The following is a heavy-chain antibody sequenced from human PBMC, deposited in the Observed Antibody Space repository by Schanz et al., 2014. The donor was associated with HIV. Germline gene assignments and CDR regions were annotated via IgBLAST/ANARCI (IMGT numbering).Heavy chain of an antibody. Sequence: QVQLVESGGGVVQPGRSLRLSCAGSGFSFDTFGIHWVRQAPGKGLEWLAVISYDGRNKKFANSVKGRFTISRDNSKNTVYLQAKSLRPEDTAVYGCARQGLRFSFWLDYWGRGTLVTVSP. CDR3: ARQGLRFSFWLDY. D-gene: IGHD4-17*01. CDR1: GFSFDTFG. CDR2: ISYDGRNK. J-gene: IGHJ2*01. V-gene: IGHV3-30*03.